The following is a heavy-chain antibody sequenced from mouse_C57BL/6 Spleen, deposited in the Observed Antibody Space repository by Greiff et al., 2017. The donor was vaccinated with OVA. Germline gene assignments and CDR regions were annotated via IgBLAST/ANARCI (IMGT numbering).Heavy chain of an antibody. Sequence: QVQLQQSGAELVRPGASVTLSCKASGYTFTDYEMHWVKQTPVHGLEWIGAIDPETGGTAYNQKFKGKAILTADKSSSTAYMELCSLTSEDSAVYYCTRGRLPLYYAMDYWGQGTSVTVSS. CDR1: GYTFTDYE. J-gene: IGHJ4*01. CDR3: TRGRLPLYYAMDY. CDR2: IDPETGGT. D-gene: IGHD2-4*01. V-gene: IGHV1-15*01.